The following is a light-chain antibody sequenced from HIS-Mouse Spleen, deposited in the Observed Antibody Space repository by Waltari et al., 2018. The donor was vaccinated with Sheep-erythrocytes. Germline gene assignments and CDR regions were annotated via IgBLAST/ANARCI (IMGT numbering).Light chain of an antibody. J-gene: IGLJ1*01. CDR3: CSYAGSYNHV. Sequence: QSALTQPRSVSGSPRQSVTISCTGTSSDVGGYNYVSWYQQHPGKAPKLMSYDVSKRPSGVPDRFSGSKSGNTASLTISGLQAEDEADYYCCSYAGSYNHVFATGTKVTVL. CDR2: DVS. CDR1: SSDVGGYNY. V-gene: IGLV2-11*01.